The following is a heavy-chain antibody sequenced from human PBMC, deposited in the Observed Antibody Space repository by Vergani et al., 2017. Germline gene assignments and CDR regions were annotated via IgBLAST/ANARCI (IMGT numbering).Heavy chain of an antibody. CDR3: ARVYSSSWYGYYYYYGMDV. CDR1: GAYVGSGGYY. D-gene: IGHD6-13*01. CDR2: IYYSGTT. V-gene: IGHV4-31*03. Sequence: QVQLQESGPGLVKASQTLSLTCSVSGAYVGSGGYYWTWVRQRPGMGLDWIGYIYYSGTTYYNPSLESRLTISLDTSENHLSLKLTSVTDADTAVYYCARVYSSSWYGYYYYYGMDVWGQGTTVTVSS. J-gene: IGHJ6*02.